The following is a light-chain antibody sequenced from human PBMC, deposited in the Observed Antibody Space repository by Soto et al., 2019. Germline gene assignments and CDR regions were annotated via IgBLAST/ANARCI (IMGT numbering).Light chain of an antibody. CDR2: GAS. CDR1: QSVSSTH. V-gene: IGKV3-20*01. CDR3: QQYGSSGT. Sequence: EIVLRQSPGTLSLSPGERATLSCRASQSVSSTHLAWYHQKPGQAPRLLIYGASTRASGIPDRFSGSGSGTDFTLTISRLEPEDFAVYYCQQYGSSGTFGQGTKVDTK. J-gene: IGKJ1*01.